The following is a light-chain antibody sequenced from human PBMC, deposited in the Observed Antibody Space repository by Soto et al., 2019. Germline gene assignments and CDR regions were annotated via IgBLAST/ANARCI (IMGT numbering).Light chain of an antibody. Sequence: QSVLSQEPSVSGTPGQRVAMACSGGNSNIGKNSVNWYRQVPGTAPQLLIYSDTMRSFGIPDRFSASKSGTSASLAIGGLQSDDEALYFCAAWDDSLNGLVFGGGTQLPSS. CDR2: SDT. J-gene: IGLJ7*01. CDR3: AAWDDSLNGLV. V-gene: IGLV1-44*01. CDR1: NSNIGKNS.